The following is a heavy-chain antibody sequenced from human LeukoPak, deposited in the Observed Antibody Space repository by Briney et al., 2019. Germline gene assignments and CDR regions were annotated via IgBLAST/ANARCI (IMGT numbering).Heavy chain of an antibody. J-gene: IGHJ4*02. CDR3: ASAGYSSTSFPFDI. CDR2: ISSSSSYI. Sequence: GGSLRLSCAASGFTFRSYSMNWVRQAPGKGLEWVSSISSSSSYIYYADSLKGRFTISRDNAQNSLFLQMSRLRAEDTAVYYCASAGYSSTSFPFDIWGQGTLVTVSS. D-gene: IGHD6-13*01. CDR1: GFTFRSYS. V-gene: IGHV3-21*01.